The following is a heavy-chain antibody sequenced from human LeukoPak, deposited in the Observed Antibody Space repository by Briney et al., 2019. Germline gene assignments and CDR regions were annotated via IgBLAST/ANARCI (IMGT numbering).Heavy chain of an antibody. Sequence: PSETLSLTCAVSSGSISSSNWWSWVRQPPGKGLEWIGEIYHSGSTNYNPSLKSRVTISVDKSKNQFSLKLSSVTAADTAVYYCARGSGRNGSGSYYRHQYFQHWGQGTLVTVSS. CDR1: SGSISSSNW. D-gene: IGHD3-10*01. CDR2: IYHSGST. V-gene: IGHV4-4*02. J-gene: IGHJ1*01. CDR3: ARGSGRNGSGSYYRHQYFQH.